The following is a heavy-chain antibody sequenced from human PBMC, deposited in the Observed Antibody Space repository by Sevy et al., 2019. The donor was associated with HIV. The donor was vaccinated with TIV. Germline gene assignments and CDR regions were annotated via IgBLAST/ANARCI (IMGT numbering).Heavy chain of an antibody. V-gene: IGHV1-2*02. D-gene: IGHD1-7*01. CDR1: GYTFTGYY. CDR2: INPNSGGT. Sequence: ASVKVSCKASGYTFTGYYMHWVRQAPGQGLEWMGWINPNSGGTNYAQKFQGRVTMTRDTSISTAYMELSRLRSDDTAVYYCASSSFRSITGTTRDAFDIWGQGTMVTVSS. CDR3: ASSSFRSITGTTRDAFDI. J-gene: IGHJ3*02.